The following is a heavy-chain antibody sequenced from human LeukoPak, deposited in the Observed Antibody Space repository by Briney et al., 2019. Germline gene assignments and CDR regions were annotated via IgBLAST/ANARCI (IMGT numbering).Heavy chain of an antibody. V-gene: IGHV3-48*01. Sequence: PGGSLRLSCAASGFTFSSYSMNWLRQAPGKGLEWVSYISSSSSTIYYADSVKGRFTISRDNAKNSLYLQMNSLRAEDTAVYYCASASVVTAIPNFDYWGQGTLVTVSS. J-gene: IGHJ4*02. CDR2: ISSSSSTI. D-gene: IGHD2-21*02. CDR3: ASASVVTAIPNFDY. CDR1: GFTFSSYS.